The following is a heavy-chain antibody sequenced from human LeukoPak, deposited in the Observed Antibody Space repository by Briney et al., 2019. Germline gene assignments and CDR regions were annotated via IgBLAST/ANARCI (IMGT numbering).Heavy chain of an antibody. CDR2: FRSKANSYAT. V-gene: IGHV3-73*01. CDR1: GFTFSGSA. J-gene: IGHJ4*02. D-gene: IGHD3-22*01. Sequence: GGSLRLSCAASGFTFSGSAMHWVRQASGKGRGGVGRFRSKANSYATAYAASVKGRFTISRDDSKNTAYLQMNSLKTEDTAVYYCTRRPDYYDSSGYENWGQGTLVTVSS. CDR3: TRRPDYYDSSGYEN.